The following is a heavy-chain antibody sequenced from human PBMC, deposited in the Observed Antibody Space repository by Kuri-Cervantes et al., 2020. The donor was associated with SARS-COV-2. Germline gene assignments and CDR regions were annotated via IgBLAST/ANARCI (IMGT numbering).Heavy chain of an antibody. CDR3: ARVDGYSSSLNFDY. J-gene: IGHJ4*02. CDR1: GGSFSGYY. Sequence: SETLSLTCAVYGGSFSGYYWSWIRQPPGKGLKWIGEINHSGSTNYNPSLKSRVTISVDTSKNQFSLKLNSVTAADTAVYYCARVDGYSSSLNFDYWGQGTLVTVSS. D-gene: IGHD6-13*01. CDR2: INHSGST. V-gene: IGHV4-34*01.